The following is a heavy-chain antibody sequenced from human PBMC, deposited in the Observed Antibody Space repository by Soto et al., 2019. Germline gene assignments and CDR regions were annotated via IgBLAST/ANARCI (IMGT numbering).Heavy chain of an antibody. CDR2: IFDSGTT. Sequence: QVQLEQSGPRLVKPSQTLSLTCNISGGSITSVNHYWSWIRQSPGEGLEWIGYIFDSGTTHYNPSLEGRVTISGDTSQSQFSLKIHSVTVADTAFYYCAREVGGTGAFDYWGQGTLVTVSS. CDR3: AREVGGTGAFDY. D-gene: IGHD1-26*01. J-gene: IGHJ4*02. CDR1: GGSITSVNHY. V-gene: IGHV4-31*02.